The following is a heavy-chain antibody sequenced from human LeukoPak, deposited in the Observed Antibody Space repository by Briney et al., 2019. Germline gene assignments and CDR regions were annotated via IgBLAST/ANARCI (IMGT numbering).Heavy chain of an antibody. CDR3: ARVEIVGAISSFDY. V-gene: IGHV3-53*01. CDR2: IYSGGST. D-gene: IGHD1-26*01. J-gene: IGHJ4*02. CDR1: GFSVSSNY. Sequence: PGGSLRLSCAASGFSVSSNYMSWVRQAPGKGLEWVSVIYSGGSTYYADSVKGRFTISRDNAKNSLFLQMNSLRAEDTAVYYCARVEIVGAISSFDYWGQGTLVTVSS.